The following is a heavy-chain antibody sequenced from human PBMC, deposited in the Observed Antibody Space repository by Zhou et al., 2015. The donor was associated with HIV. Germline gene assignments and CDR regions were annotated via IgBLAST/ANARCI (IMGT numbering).Heavy chain of an antibody. CDR3: ARSYSIYYDSSGRPSYYFDY. CDR2: IIPIFGTA. CDR1: GGTFSSYA. V-gene: IGHV1-69*01. J-gene: IGHJ4*02. D-gene: IGHD3-22*01. Sequence: QVQLVQSGAEVKKPGSSVKVSCKASGGTFSSYAISWVRQAPGQGLEWMGGIIPIFGTANYAQKFQGRVTITADESTSTAYMELSSLRSEDTAVYYCARSYSIYYDSSGRPSYYFDYWGQGTLVTVSS.